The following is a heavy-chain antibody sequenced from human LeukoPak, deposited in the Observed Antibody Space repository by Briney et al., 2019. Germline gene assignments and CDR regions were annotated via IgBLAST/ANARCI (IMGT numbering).Heavy chain of an antibody. CDR2: FSHSGIT. CDR1: GGSFSGYY. Sequence: SETLSLTCAVYGGSFSGYYWSWIRQPPGKGLEWIGEFSHSGITNYNPSLKSRVTISVDTSNNQFSLKLSSVTAADTAVYYCAREVIAAAALRYFDLWGRGTLVTVSS. J-gene: IGHJ2*01. V-gene: IGHV4-34*01. CDR3: AREVIAAAALRYFDL. D-gene: IGHD6-13*01.